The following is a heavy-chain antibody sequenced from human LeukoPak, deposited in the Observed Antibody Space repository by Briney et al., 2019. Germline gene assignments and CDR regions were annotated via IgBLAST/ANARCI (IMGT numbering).Heavy chain of an antibody. J-gene: IGHJ6*03. D-gene: IGHD2-2*01. Sequence: PSETLSLTCTVSGGSISTSNYYWGWIRQPPGKGLEWIGNIFYSGSTYYSPSLRSRVTISLGTSRNQFSLKLSSVTASDTAVYYCARGPEVPAASYYYYYYMDVWGKGTTVTISS. CDR1: GGSISTSNYY. V-gene: IGHV4-39*07. CDR2: IFYSGST. CDR3: ARGPEVPAASYYYYYYMDV.